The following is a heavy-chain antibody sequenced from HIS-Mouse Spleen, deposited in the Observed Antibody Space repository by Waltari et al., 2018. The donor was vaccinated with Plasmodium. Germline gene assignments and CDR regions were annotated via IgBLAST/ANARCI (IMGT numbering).Heavy chain of an antibody. CDR1: GGSISRSSYY. Sequence: QLQLQESGPGLVKPSATLSLTCTVPGGSISRSSYYWGWIRQPPGKGLEWIGSIYYSGSTYYNPSLKSRVTISVDTSKNQFSLKLSSVTAADTAVYYCAREEGKAFDIWGQGTMVTVSS. D-gene: IGHD3-10*01. CDR2: IYYSGST. CDR3: AREEGKAFDI. J-gene: IGHJ3*02. V-gene: IGHV4-39*07.